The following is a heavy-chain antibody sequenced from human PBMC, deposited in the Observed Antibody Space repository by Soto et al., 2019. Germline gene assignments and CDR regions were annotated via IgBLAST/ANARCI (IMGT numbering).Heavy chain of an antibody. D-gene: IGHD6-19*01. CDR1: GFTFSSSW. J-gene: IGHJ4*02. CDR3: ARGPTGWYGYDY. Sequence: EVQLVESGGGLVQPGGSLRLSCAASGFTFSSSWMHWVRQAPGKGLVWVSRIYSDGSRTNYADSVQGRFTISRDNAKNTLYLQMNSLRAEDTALYDCARGPTGWYGYDYWGQGTLVTVSS. CDR2: IYSDGSRT. V-gene: IGHV3-74*01.